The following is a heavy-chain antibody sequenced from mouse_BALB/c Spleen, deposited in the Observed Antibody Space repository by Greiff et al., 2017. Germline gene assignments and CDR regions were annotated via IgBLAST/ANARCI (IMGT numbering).Heavy chain of an antibody. CDR1: GYAFSSYW. Sequence: QVQLKESGAELVRPGSSVKISCKASGYAFSSYWMNWVKQRPGQGLEWIGQIYPGDGDTNYNGKFKGKATLTADKSSSTAYMQLSSLTSEDSAVYFCASYGSSYYFDYGGQGTTLTVSS. J-gene: IGHJ2*01. CDR3: ASYGSSYYFDY. D-gene: IGHD1-1*01. V-gene: IGHV1-80*01. CDR2: IYPGDGDT.